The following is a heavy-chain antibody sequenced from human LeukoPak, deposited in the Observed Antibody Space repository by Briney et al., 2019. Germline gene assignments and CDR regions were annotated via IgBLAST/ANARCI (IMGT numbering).Heavy chain of an antibody. Sequence: GGSLRLSCAASGFTFSTYGMHWVRQAPGKGLEWVTFIRFDGSNKSYADSVKGRFTISRDNSKHTLYLQMTSLRAEDTAVYYCTFSSSSFQGEASYYYYYMTSGAWGPRSPSP. V-gene: IGHV3-30*02. J-gene: IGHJ6*03. D-gene: IGHD6-6*01. CDR2: IRFDGSNK. CDR1: GFTFSTYG. CDR3: TFSSSSFQGEASYYYYYMTS.